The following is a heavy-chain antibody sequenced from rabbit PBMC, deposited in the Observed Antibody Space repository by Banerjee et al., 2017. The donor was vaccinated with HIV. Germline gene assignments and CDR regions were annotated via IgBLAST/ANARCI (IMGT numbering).Heavy chain of an antibody. J-gene: IGHJ4*01. CDR2: IDTGSRGYT. CDR3: ARGYAGVGYAPYFNL. D-gene: IGHD4-2*01. CDR1: GFSFSSSYY. V-gene: IGHV1S40*01. Sequence: QSLEESGGDLVKPGASLTLTCTASGFSFSSSYYMCWVRQAPGKGLEWIACIDTGSRGYTWYASWAKGRFTISKTSSTTVTLQMTSLTAADTATYFCARGYAGVGYAPYFNLWGQGTLVTVS.